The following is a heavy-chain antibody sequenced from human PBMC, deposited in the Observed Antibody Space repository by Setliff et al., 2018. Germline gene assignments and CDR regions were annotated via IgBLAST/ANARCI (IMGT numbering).Heavy chain of an antibody. D-gene: IGHD1-7*01. J-gene: IGHJ3*02. CDR2: IIPVFETT. CDR3: AKGRDRDGFNKPELDFNAFEI. V-gene: IGHV1-69*13. Sequence: GASVKVSCKASGGPFTSYAISWVRQAPGQGLEWMGGIIPVFETTYYAQRFQGRLTITADDFTSTAYMELSTLRSEDTAIYYCAKGRDRDGFNKPELDFNAFEIWGRGTGVTVSS. CDR1: GGPFTSYA.